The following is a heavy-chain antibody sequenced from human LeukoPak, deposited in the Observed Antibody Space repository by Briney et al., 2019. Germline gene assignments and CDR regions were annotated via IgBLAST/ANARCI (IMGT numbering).Heavy chain of an antibody. V-gene: IGHV4-30-2*01. CDR3: ARAGRYYYDSSGPGGYYFDY. D-gene: IGHD3-22*01. J-gene: IGHJ4*02. Sequence: SETLSLTCAVSGGSISSGGYSWSWIRQPPGKGLEWIGYIYHSGSTYYNPSLKSRVPISVDRSKNQFSLKLSYVTAADTAVYYCARAGRYYYDSSGPGGYYFDYWGQGTLVTVSS. CDR1: GGSISSGGYS. CDR2: IYHSGST.